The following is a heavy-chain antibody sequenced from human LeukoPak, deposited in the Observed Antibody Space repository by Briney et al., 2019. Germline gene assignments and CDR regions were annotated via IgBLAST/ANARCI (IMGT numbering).Heavy chain of an antibody. CDR1: GFTVSSNY. CDR2: IYSGGST. CDR3: ARHDYGDYGIDY. Sequence: PGGSLRLSYPASGFTVSSNYMSWVRQAPGKGLEWVSVIYSGGSTYYADSVKGRFTISRDNSKNTLYLQMNSLRAEDTAVYYCARHDYGDYGIDYWGQGTLVTVSS. J-gene: IGHJ4*02. D-gene: IGHD4-17*01. V-gene: IGHV3-66*04.